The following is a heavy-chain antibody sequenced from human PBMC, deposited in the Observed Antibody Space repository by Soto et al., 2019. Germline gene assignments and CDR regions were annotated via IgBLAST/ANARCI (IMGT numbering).Heavy chain of an antibody. V-gene: IGHV1-69*01. CDR3: ASGGSSGWYGY. CDR1: GGTFSSYA. Sequence: QVQLVQSGAEVKKPGSSVKVSCKASGGTFSSYAISWVRQSPGQGLEWMGGIIPIFGTANYAQKFQGRVTITADESTSTDYMELSSLSYEDTAVYYCASGGSSGWYGYWGQGTLVTVSS. J-gene: IGHJ4*02. CDR2: IIPIFGTA. D-gene: IGHD6-19*01.